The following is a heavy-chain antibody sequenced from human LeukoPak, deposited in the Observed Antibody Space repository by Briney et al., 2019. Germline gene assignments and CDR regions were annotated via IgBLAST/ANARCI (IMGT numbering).Heavy chain of an antibody. V-gene: IGHV3-33*08. J-gene: IGHJ6*02. CDR3: ARDPQVEYYGMDV. CDR2: IWYDGSNK. Sequence: PGGSLRLSCAASGFFFSTYGMHWVRQAPGKGLEWVAVIWYDGSNKYYADSVKGRFTISRDNSKNTLYLQMNSLRAEDTAVYYCARDPQVEYYGMDVWGQGTTVTVSS. CDR1: GFFFSTYG.